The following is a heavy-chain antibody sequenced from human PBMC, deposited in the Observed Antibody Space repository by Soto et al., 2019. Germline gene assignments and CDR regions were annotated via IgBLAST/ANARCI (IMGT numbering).Heavy chain of an antibody. Sequence: SETLSLTGTVSGASISSSSYYWGWIRQPPGKGLEWIGSIYYSGSTYYNPSLKSRVTISVDTSKNQFSLKLSSVTAADTAVYYCARQTRTAIQGLWFDPWGQGTLVTVSS. J-gene: IGHJ5*02. CDR3: ARQTRTAIQGLWFDP. V-gene: IGHV4-39*01. CDR2: IYYSGST. D-gene: IGHD2-21*02. CDR1: GASISSSSYY.